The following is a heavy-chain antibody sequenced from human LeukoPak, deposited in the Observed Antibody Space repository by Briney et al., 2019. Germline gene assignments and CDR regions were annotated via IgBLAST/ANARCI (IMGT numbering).Heavy chain of an antibody. J-gene: IGHJ5*02. CDR2: ISSSSSYI. V-gene: IGHV3-21*01. CDR3: ARSGYSYGSLLRGFDP. Sequence: GGSLRHSCAASGFTFSSYSMNWVRQAPGKGLEWVSSISSSSSYIYYADSVKGRFTISRDNAKNSLYLQMNSLRAEDTAVYYCARSGYSYGSLLRGFDPWGQGTLVTVSS. CDR1: GFTFSSYS. D-gene: IGHD5-18*01.